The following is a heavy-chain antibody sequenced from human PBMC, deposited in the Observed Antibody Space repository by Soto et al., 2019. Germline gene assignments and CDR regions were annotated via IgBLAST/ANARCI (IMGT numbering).Heavy chain of an antibody. Sequence: QVQQVESGGGVVQPGRSLRLSCAASGFTFSSYAMHWVRQAPGKGLEWVAVISYDGSNKYYADSVKGRFTISRDNSKNTLYLQMNSLRAEDTAVYYCARPYGDYGGFWFDPWGQGTLVTVSS. D-gene: IGHD4-17*01. CDR2: ISYDGSNK. CDR3: ARPYGDYGGFWFDP. CDR1: GFTFSSYA. J-gene: IGHJ5*02. V-gene: IGHV3-30-3*01.